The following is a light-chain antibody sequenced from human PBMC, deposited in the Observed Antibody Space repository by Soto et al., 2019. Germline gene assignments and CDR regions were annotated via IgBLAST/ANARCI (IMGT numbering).Light chain of an antibody. V-gene: IGLV4-69*01. Sequence: QPVLTQSPSASASLGASVKLTCTLSSGHSSYAIAWHQQQPEKGPRYLMKLNSDGSHSKGDAIPDRFSGSSSGAARYLTISSLRSEDEADYSCQTWGTGILVFCGGPKLT. CDR3: QTWGTGILV. J-gene: IGLJ2*01. CDR2: LNSDGSH. CDR1: SGHSSYA.